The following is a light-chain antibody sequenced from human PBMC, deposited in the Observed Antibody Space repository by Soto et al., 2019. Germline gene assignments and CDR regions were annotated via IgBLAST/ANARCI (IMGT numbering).Light chain of an antibody. Sequence: DIQMTQSPSSLSASVGDRVTITCRASQTISTWMAWYQQKPGQAPNLLIYATSNLQSGVPSRFSGSGSGTEFTLTISSLQPDDFATYYCQQYNTYSTFGQGTRREIK. CDR2: ATS. CDR1: QTISTW. J-gene: IGKJ5*01. CDR3: QQYNTYST. V-gene: IGKV1-5*01.